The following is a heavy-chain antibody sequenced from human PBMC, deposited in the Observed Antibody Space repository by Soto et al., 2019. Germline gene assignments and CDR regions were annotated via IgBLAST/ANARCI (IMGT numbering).Heavy chain of an antibody. CDR3: VKDRYVDY. CDR1: GFTFSSYT. J-gene: IGHJ4*02. V-gene: IGHV3-64D*06. Sequence: GGSLRLSCSVFGFTFSSYTMHWVRQAPGKGLQYVSSISTNGGSTYYADSVKGRFTISRDNSKNTLYLQMSSLRVEDTAVYYCVKDRYVDYWGQGTLVTVSS. CDR2: ISTNGGST.